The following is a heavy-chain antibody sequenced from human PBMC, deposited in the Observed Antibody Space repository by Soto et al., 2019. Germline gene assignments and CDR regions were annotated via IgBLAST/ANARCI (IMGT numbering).Heavy chain of an antibody. CDR3: ARRTLVTTRVLQH. CDR1: GFTFSNFP. V-gene: IGHV3-30*09. J-gene: IGHJ1*01. D-gene: IGHD4-4*01. CDR2: ISFDGANK. Sequence: AGGSLRLSGAGSGFTFSNFPLNWVRQAPGKGLEWVAVISFDGANKYYADSVKGRFALSRDNSKNTVFLQMNSLRRDDTAIYYCARRTLVTTRVLQHWGQGTQVTVAS.